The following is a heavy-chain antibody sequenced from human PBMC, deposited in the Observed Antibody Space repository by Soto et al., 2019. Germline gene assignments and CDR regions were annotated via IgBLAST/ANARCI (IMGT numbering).Heavy chain of an antibody. CDR3: ARGLIIVDTPGDDFDY. V-gene: IGHV3-74*01. CDR1: GFTFSHYW. Sequence: EVQLVESGGVLVQPGGSLRLSCATSGFTFSHYWMHWFRQAPGKGLMWVARITPDGSYTSYADSVKGRFTISRDNAKNTLYLQMNGLRAEDTAIYYCARGLIIVDTPGDDFDYWRQGTLVDVSS. CDR2: ITPDGSYT. J-gene: IGHJ4*02. D-gene: IGHD5-12*01.